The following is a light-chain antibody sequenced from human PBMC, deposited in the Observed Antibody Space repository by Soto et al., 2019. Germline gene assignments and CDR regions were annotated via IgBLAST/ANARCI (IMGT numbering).Light chain of an antibody. CDR3: QQYNRYPYT. CDR2: DAS. CDR1: QSIGRW. V-gene: IGKV1-5*01. Sequence: DIQMTQSPSTLSASVRDRVTITCRASQSIGRWLAWYQQKPGKAPKVLIYDASNLESGVPSRFSGGVSGAEFTLPISRLQPDDFATYYCQQYNRYPYTFGQGTKLEIK. J-gene: IGKJ2*01.